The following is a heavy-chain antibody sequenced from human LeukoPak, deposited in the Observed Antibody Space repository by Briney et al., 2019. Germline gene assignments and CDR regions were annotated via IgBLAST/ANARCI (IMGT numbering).Heavy chain of an antibody. D-gene: IGHD2-15*01. Sequence: ASVKVSCKASGYTFTSYGISWVRQAPGQGLEWMGWISAYNGNTNYAQKLQGRVTMTTDTSTSTAYMELRSLRSDDTAVYYCARGLGYCSGGSCGGGYFDYWGQGTLVTVSS. V-gene: IGHV1-18*01. CDR2: ISAYNGNT. CDR1: GYTFTSYG. J-gene: IGHJ4*02. CDR3: ARGLGYCSGGSCGGGYFDY.